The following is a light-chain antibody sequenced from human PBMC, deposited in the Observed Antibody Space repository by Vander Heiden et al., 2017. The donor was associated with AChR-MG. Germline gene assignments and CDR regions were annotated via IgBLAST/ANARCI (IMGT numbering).Light chain of an antibody. CDR1: QGLGYS. J-gene: IGKJ1*01. V-gene: IGKV1-5*01. Sequence: DIQMTQSPTVLSASVGDRVTITCRVSQGLGYSLAWYQQKAGKAPHLLIYKASTRHTGVPSRFSGSGSGTEFNLTISSLQPDDSATYFCQQYYSYATSTFGQGTKVEIK. CDR3: QQYYSYATST. CDR2: KAS.